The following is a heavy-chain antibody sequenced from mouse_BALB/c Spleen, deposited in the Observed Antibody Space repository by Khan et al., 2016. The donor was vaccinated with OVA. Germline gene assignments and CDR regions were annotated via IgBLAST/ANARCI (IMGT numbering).Heavy chain of an antibody. V-gene: IGHV3-2*02. Sequence: EVKLLESGPGLVKPSQSLSLTCTVTGYSINSGYAWNWIRQFPGNKLEWIGYISYSGSTSYKPSLRSRISITQNTSKNQFFLKLNSVTTEDTATYYCARKNYYGYAMDYWGQGTSVTVSS. CDR2: ISYSGST. CDR1: GYSINSGYA. CDR3: ARKNYYGYAMDY. D-gene: IGHD1-1*01. J-gene: IGHJ4*01.